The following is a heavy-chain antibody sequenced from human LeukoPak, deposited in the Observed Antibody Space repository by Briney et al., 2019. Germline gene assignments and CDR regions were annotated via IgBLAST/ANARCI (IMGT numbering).Heavy chain of an antibody. CDR2: ISWNSGSI. CDR1: GFTFDDYA. CDR3: AKSRDSGSYLDAFDI. V-gene: IGHV3-9*01. D-gene: IGHD1-26*01. Sequence: PGGSLRLSCAASGFTFDDYARHWVRQAPGKGLEWVTGISWNSGSIGYADSVKGRFTISRDNANNSLYLQMNSLSAEDTALYYCAKSRDSGSYLDAFDIWGQRTMVTVSS. J-gene: IGHJ3*02.